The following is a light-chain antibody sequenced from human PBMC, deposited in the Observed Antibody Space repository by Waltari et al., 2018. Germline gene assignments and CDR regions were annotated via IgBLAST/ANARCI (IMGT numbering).Light chain of an antibody. CDR2: QAS. V-gene: IGKV1-5*03. CDR1: QSFSSW. J-gene: IGKJ1*01. CDR3: QQYNIYPRT. Sequence: DIHMTQSPSTLSASVGDRVTITCRASQSFSSWLAWYQQKPGKAPKLLIYQASRLQTGVPSRVSGSESGTEATLTINNLQPDDFATYYCQQYNIYPRTYGQGTKVEIK.